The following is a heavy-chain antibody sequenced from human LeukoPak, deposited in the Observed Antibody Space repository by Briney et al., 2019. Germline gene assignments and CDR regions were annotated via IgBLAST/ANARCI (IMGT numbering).Heavy chain of an antibody. CDR1: GGTFSSYA. J-gene: IGHJ4*02. CDR2: IIPIFGTA. Sequence: ASVKVSCKASGGTFSSYAISWVRQAPGQGLEWMGGIIPIFGTANYAQKFQGRVTITADESTSTAYMELSSLRSEDTAVYYCARGASSRSSWYLGVDYWGQGTLVTVSS. V-gene: IGHV1-69*13. D-gene: IGHD6-13*01. CDR3: ARGASSRSSWYLGVDY.